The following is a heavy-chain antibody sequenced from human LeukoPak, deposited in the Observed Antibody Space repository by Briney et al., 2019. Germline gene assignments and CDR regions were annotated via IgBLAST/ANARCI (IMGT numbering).Heavy chain of an antibody. D-gene: IGHD4-17*01. CDR2: IKSNIDGGTT. CDR1: GFTFTSAW. J-gene: IGHJ3*01. Sequence: PGGSLRLSCAASGFTFTSAWMNWVRQAPGRGLEWVGRIKSNIDGGTTDYVAAVKGRFTISRDDSKNTLYLQMNSLKTEDTAIYYCTSLTVTQPFDVWGQGTMVTVSS. V-gene: IGHV3-15*07. CDR3: TSLTVTQPFDV.